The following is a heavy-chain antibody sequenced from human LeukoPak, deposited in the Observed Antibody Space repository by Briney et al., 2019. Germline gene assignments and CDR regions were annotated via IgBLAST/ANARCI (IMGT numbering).Heavy chain of an antibody. Sequence: GGSLRLSCAASGFTFSSYGMHWVRQAPGKGLEWVAVISYDGSNKYYADSVKGRFTISRDNSKNTLYLQMNSLRAEDTAVYYCARDPRGSGWYYYYGMDVWGQGTTVTVSS. D-gene: IGHD6-19*01. J-gene: IGHJ6*02. CDR1: GFTFSSYG. CDR2: ISYDGSNK. V-gene: IGHV3-30*03. CDR3: ARDPRGSGWYYYYGMDV.